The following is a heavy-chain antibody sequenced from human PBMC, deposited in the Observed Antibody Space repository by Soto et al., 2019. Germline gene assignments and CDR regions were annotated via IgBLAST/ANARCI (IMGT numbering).Heavy chain of an antibody. CDR1: GYTLNTYY. CDR2: IHPSGGGS. V-gene: IGHV1-46*02. D-gene: IGHD2-21*02. CDR3: ARGGHIAVVTASFDY. Sequence: QVQLVQSGAEVKKPGASVKVSCKPSGYTLNTYYLHWVRQAPGQGLEWMGIIHPSGGGSTYAQKFMCRLTMTRETSTSTDFMELSSLRSADTAVYYCARGGHIAVVTASFDYWGQGTLVTVSS. J-gene: IGHJ4*02.